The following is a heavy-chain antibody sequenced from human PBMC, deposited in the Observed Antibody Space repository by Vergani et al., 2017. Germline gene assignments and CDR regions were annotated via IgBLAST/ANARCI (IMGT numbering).Heavy chain of an antibody. CDR2: ISGSGATS. D-gene: IGHD1-26*01. CDR1: GFTFTSYA. J-gene: IGHJ6*03. Sequence: EVRLLESGGGLVQPGGSLRLSCVGSGFTFTSYAMNWVRQAPGKGLGWVSGISGSGATSYYAESMKGRFAMSRDNSKNTVYVQMNNLKPEDTAVYYCAKGXVGADTRYYYMDVWGKGTTVTVSS. V-gene: IGHV3-23*01. CDR3: AKGXVGADTRYYYMDV.